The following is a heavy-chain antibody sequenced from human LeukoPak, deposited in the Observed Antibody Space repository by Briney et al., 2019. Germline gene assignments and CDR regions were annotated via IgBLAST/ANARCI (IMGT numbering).Heavy chain of an antibody. D-gene: IGHD3-16*01. CDR2: ISSRGSPT. CDR1: GFSLTSYS. CDR3: ASQSYARFDP. V-gene: IGHV3-48*04. J-gene: IGHJ5*02. Sequence: GGSLRLSCAASGFSLTSYSMNWVRQAPGKGLEWVAYISSRGSPTFYADSVKGRFTISRDNARNSLFLQMNSLRVEDTAVYYCASQSYARFDPWGQGTLVTVSS.